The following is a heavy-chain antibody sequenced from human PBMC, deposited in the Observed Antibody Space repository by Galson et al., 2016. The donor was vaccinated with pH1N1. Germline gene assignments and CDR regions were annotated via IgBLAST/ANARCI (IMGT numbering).Heavy chain of an antibody. V-gene: IGHV1-18*01. J-gene: IGHJ6*02. CDR2: INTRNGYT. CDR1: ADTFNRYG. CDR3: ARGRGDLAGYYYGLDV. Sequence: SVKVSCKASADTFNRYGITWVLQAPGQGLQWMGWINTRNGYTRISQKFQGRATMTTDTTTRTVYMDLGSLKSDDPGVYYCARGRGDLAGYYYGLDVWGQGTTVTVSS.